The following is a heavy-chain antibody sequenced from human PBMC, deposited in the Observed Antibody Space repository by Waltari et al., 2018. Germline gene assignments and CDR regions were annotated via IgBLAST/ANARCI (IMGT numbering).Heavy chain of an antibody. CDR3: ARTYAFDI. J-gene: IGHJ3*02. CDR2: IYYSGST. V-gene: IGHV4-39*07. CDR1: GGPLSSSSDS. Sequence: QLQLQESGPGLVKPSETLSLTCTVSGGPLSSSSDSWGWIRQPPGKGLEWIGSIYYSGSTYYNPSLKSRVTISVDTSKNQFSLKLSSVTAADTAVYYCARTYAFDIWGQGTMVTVSS.